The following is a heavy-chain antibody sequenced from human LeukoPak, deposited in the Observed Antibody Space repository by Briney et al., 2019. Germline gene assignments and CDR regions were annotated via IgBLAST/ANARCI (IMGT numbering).Heavy chain of an antibody. D-gene: IGHD3-22*01. CDR3: ARGSGGYYDSGRRYYYGMDV. V-gene: IGHV3-23*01. J-gene: IGHJ6*02. CDR2: FSVSSGNT. Sequence: GGSLRLSCAASGFTFSNYAMSWVRLAAGKGLEWVSTFSVSSGNTYHADSVKGRFTISRDNPKNTLYLQMNSLRAEDTAVYYCARGSGGYYDSGRRYYYGMDVWGQGTTVTVSS. CDR1: GFTFSNYA.